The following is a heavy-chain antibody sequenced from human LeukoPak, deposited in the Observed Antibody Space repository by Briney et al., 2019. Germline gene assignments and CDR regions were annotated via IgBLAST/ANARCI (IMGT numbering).Heavy chain of an antibody. J-gene: IGHJ6*03. CDR1: GFTFSSYG. D-gene: IGHD5-18*01. CDR3: AKDAAMVIRYYYYYMDV. CDR2: ISGSGGST. Sequence: GGTLRLSCAASGFTFSSYGMSWVRQAPGKGLEWVSSISGSGGSTYYADSVKGRFTISRDNSKNTLYLQMNSLRAEDTAVYYCAKDAAMVIRYYYYYMDVWGKGTTVTISS. V-gene: IGHV3-23*01.